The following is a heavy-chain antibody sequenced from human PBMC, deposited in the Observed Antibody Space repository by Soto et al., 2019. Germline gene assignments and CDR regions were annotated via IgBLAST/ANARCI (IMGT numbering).Heavy chain of an antibody. D-gene: IGHD6-19*01. CDR1: GYTFTSYG. CDR3: ARDPKWLIRDLLRGDV. CDR2: ISAYNGKT. Sequence: ASVKVSCKASGYTFTSYGISWVRQAPGQGLEWMGWISAYNGKTNYAQKLQGRVTMTTETSTSTAYMELRSLRSDDTAVYYCARDPKWLIRDLLRGDVWGQGTTITVSS. V-gene: IGHV1-18*04. J-gene: IGHJ6*02.